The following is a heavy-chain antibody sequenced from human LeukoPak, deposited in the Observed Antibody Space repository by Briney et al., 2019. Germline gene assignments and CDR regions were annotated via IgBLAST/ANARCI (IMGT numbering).Heavy chain of an antibody. CDR1: GYTFTSYG. CDR2: ISAYNGNT. J-gene: IGHJ3*01. V-gene: IGHV1-18*01. CDR3: ASDENGNDDAFDV. Sequence: ASVKVSCKASGYTFTSYGISWVRQAPGQGLEWMGWISAYNGNTNYAQKLQGRVTMTTDTSTSTAYMELRSLRSDDTATYYCASDENGNDDAFDVWGQGTLVTVSS.